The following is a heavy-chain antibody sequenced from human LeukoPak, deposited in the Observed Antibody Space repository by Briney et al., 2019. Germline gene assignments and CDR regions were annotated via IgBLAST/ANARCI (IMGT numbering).Heavy chain of an antibody. CDR2: IGGSGAGT. V-gene: IGHV3-23*01. CDR3: ARTSSNFDY. CDR1: GLTFSSYA. D-gene: IGHD6-6*01. J-gene: IGHJ4*02. Sequence: GGSLRLSCAASGLTFSSYAMSWVRQVPGKGLEWVSSIGGSGAGTYYADTVKGRFTISRDNSKNTLYLQMDRLRAEDTAIYFCARTSSNFDYWGQGTLVTVPS.